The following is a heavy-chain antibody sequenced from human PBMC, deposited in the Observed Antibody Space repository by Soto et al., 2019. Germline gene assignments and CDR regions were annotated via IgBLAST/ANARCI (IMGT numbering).Heavy chain of an antibody. J-gene: IGHJ4*02. V-gene: IGHV1-69*13. CDR1: GGTFSSYA. CDR3: ARDQDSGYFGY. CDR2: IIPILGTA. Sequence: SVKVSCKASGGTFSSYAISWVRQAPGQGLEWMGGIIPILGTANYAQKFQGRVTITADESTSTAYMGLSSLRSEDTAVYYCARDQDSGYFGYWGQGTLVTVSS. D-gene: IGHD3-22*01.